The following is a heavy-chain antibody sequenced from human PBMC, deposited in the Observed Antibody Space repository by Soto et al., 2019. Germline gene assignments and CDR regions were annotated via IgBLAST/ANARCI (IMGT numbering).Heavy chain of an antibody. V-gene: IGHV4-38-2*02. J-gene: IGHJ4*02. CDR1: GYSISSGYY. CDR2: IYHSGST. D-gene: IGHD3-22*01. Sequence: SETLSLTCTVSGYSISSGYYWGWIRQPPGKGLEWIGSIYHSGSTYYNPSLKSRVTISVDTSKNQFSLKLSSVTAADTAVYYCARESDSSGYLTEWWGQGTLVTVSS. CDR3: ARESDSSGYLTEW.